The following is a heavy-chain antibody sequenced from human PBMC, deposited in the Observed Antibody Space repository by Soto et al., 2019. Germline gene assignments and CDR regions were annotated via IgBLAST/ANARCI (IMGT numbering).Heavy chain of an antibody. V-gene: IGHV1-2*04. Sequence: ASVKVSCKASGYTFTGYYMHWVRQAPGQGLEWMGWINPNSGGTNYAQKFQGWVTMTRDTSISTAYMELSRLRSDDTAVYYCARDIGGGIAAAGTPLGYYYYYGMDVWGQGTTVTVSS. CDR1: GYTFTGYY. D-gene: IGHD6-13*01. CDR3: ARDIGGGIAAAGTPLGYYYYYGMDV. CDR2: INPNSGGT. J-gene: IGHJ6*02.